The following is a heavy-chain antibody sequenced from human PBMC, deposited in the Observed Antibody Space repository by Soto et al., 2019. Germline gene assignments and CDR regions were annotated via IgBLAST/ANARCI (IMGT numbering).Heavy chain of an antibody. V-gene: IGHV1-18*01. D-gene: IGHD6-19*01. CDR2: ISGDTGNT. CDR1: GYTFTSYG. Sequence: QVQLVQSGAEVKKPGASVKVSCKASGYTFTSYGISWGRQPPAQGLEWMGWISGDTGNTNYAQNPQGRVTMTTDTSTSTAYMDLRSLRSDDTAVYFWARDYLDSGWYGIGYWGQGTLVTVSS. CDR3: ARDYLDSGWYGIGY. J-gene: IGHJ4*02.